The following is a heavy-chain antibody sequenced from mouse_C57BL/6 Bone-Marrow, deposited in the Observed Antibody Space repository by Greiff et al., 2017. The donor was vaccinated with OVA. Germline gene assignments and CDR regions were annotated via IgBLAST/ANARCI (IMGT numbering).Heavy chain of an antibody. D-gene: IGHD1-1*01. Sequence: VQRVESGPGLVPPSQSLSITCTVSGFSLTSYGVHWVRQSPGKGLEWLGVIWSGGSTDYNAAFISRLSISKDNSKSQVFFKMNSLQADDTAIYYCARKHYYGSSYDAMDYWGQGTSVTVSS. CDR2: IWSGGST. CDR3: ARKHYYGSSYDAMDY. V-gene: IGHV2-2*01. CDR1: GFSLTSYG. J-gene: IGHJ4*01.